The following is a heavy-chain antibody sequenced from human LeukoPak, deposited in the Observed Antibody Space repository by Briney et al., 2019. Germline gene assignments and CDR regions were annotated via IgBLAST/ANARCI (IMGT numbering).Heavy chain of an antibody. Sequence: GASVKVSCKASGYTFTGYYMHWVRQAPGQGLEWMGWINPNSGGTNYAQKFQGWVTMTRDTSISTAYMELSRLRSDDTAVYYCARSELLWFGELYPYGMDVWGQGTTVTVSS. J-gene: IGHJ6*02. D-gene: IGHD3-10*01. CDR1: GYTFTGYY. CDR2: INPNSGGT. V-gene: IGHV1-2*04. CDR3: ARSELLWFGELYPYGMDV.